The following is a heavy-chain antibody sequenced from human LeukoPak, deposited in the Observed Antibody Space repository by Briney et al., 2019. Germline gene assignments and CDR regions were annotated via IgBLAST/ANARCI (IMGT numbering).Heavy chain of an antibody. V-gene: IGHV3-48*02. CDR2: ITKSGSTI. Sequence: GGSLRLSCAASGFTFSSYAMSWVRQAPGKGLEWVSHITKSGSTIYHADSVKGRFTISRDNAKNSLYLQMNSLRDEDTAVYYCARGINYAFDIWGQGTMVTVSS. D-gene: IGHD1-7*01. CDR1: GFTFSSYA. J-gene: IGHJ3*02. CDR3: ARGINYAFDI.